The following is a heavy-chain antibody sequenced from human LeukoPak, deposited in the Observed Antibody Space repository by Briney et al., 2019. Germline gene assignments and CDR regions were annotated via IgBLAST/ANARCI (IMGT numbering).Heavy chain of an antibody. Sequence: SETLSLTCAVSGYSISSGYYWGWIRQPPGQGLEWIGSIYHSGSTYYNPSLKSRVTISVDTSKNQFSLKLSSVTAADTAVYYCARQYSGSYHVDYWGQGTLVTVSS. CDR2: IYHSGST. J-gene: IGHJ4*02. CDR1: GYSISSGYY. D-gene: IGHD1-26*01. V-gene: IGHV4-38-2*01. CDR3: ARQYSGSYHVDY.